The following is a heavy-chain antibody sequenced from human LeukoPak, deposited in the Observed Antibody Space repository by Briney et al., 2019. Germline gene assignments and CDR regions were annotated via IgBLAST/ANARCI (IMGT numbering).Heavy chain of an antibody. D-gene: IGHD5-18*01. CDR3: AREEYKYGLGALDV. CDR1: GFRFSAYA. V-gene: IGHV3-30-3*01. CDR2: ISIDGNTQ. Sequence: GGSLRLSCTASGFRFSAYAMQWVRQAPGKGLEWVAVISIDGNTQYYADSVRGRFSTSRDNSKNTLYLEMSSLRGEDTGIFYCAREEYKYGLGALDVWGQGTTVTVSS. J-gene: IGHJ6*02.